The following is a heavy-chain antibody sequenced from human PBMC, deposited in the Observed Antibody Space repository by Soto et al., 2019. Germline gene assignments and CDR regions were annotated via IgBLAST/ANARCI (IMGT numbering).Heavy chain of an antibody. Sequence: GGSLRLSCAASGFTFSSYSMNWVRQALGKGLEWVSSISSSSSYIYYADSVKGRFTISRDNAKNSLYLQMNSLRAEDTAVYYCARGRIAARPTEFDPWGQGTLVTVSS. D-gene: IGHD6-6*01. V-gene: IGHV3-21*01. J-gene: IGHJ5*02. CDR2: ISSSSSYI. CDR3: ARGRIAARPTEFDP. CDR1: GFTFSSYS.